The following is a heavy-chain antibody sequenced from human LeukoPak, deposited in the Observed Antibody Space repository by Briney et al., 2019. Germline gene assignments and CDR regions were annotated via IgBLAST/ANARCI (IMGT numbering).Heavy chain of an antibody. Sequence: PGGSLRLSCATSGFTFSNYGMHWVRQAPGKGLEWVAVISSDETNIRYGDSVKGRFTVSRDNAKNTLYLQMNSLRAEDTGVYYCAKDPYRVVFATGNYLDPWGQGTLVTVSS. CDR3: AKDPYRVVFATGNYLDP. D-gene: IGHD2-15*01. J-gene: IGHJ5*02. V-gene: IGHV3-30*18. CDR2: ISSDETNI. CDR1: GFTFSNYG.